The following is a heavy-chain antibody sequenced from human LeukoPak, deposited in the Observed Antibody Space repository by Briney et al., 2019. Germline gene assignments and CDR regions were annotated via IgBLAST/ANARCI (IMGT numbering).Heavy chain of an antibody. V-gene: IGHV3-23*01. Sequence: GGSLRLSCAASGFTFSTFAMIWVRQPPGKGLEWVSSIFPSGGEIHYAASVRGRFTISRDNSKSTLSLQMNSPRAEDTAIYYCATYRQVLLPFESWGQGTLVTVSS. CDR3: ATYRQVLLPFES. CDR2: IFPSGGEI. J-gene: IGHJ4*02. CDR1: GFTFSTFA. D-gene: IGHD2-8*02.